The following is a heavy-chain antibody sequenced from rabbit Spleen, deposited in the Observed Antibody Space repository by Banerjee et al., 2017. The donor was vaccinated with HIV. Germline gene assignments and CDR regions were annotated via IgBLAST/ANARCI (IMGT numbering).Heavy chain of an antibody. J-gene: IGHJ4*01. CDR2: IDPVFGST. CDR1: GFSFSSSYY. Sequence: QEQLVESGGGLVQPEGSLTLTCTASGFSFSSSYYMCWVRQAPGKGLEWIGYIDPVFGSTYYAIWVNGRFTISSDNAQTTLYLQLRSLTAADTATYFCARGPPYAGYTTYGYVSFNLWGPGTLVTVS. CDR3: ARGPPYAGYTTYGYVSFNL. V-gene: IGHV1S45*01. D-gene: IGHD7-1*01.